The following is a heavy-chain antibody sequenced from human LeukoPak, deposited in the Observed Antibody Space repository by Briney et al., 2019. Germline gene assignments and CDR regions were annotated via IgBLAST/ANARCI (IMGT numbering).Heavy chain of an antibody. J-gene: IGHJ4*02. CDR3: ARGGGWLRFVYFDY. V-gene: IGHV4-31*03. CDR2: IYYSGSS. Sequence: PSQTLSLTCTVSGGSISSGGYYWSWIRQHPGKGLEWIGYIYYSGSSYYNPSLKSRVTISVDTSKNQFSLKLSSVTAADTAVYYCARGGGWLRFVYFDYWGQGTLVTVSS. CDR1: GGSISSGGYY. D-gene: IGHD5-12*01.